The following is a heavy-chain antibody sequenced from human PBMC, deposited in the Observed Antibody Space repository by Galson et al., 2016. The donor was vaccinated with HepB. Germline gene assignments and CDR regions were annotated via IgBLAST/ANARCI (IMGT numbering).Heavy chain of an antibody. CDR1: GFTFSSYS. CDR3: ARDREEMTTVTWFDP. D-gene: IGHD4-11*01. Sequence: SLRLSCAASGFTFSSYSMNWVRQAPGKGLEWVSSISSSSSYIYYADSVKGRFTISRDNAKNSLYLQMNSLRAEDTAVYYCARDREEMTTVTWFDPWGQGTLFTVSS. J-gene: IGHJ5*02. V-gene: IGHV3-21*01. CDR2: ISSSSSYI.